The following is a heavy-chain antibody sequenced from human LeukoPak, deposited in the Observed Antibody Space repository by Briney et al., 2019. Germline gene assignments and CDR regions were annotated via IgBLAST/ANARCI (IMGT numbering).Heavy chain of an antibody. J-gene: IGHJ4*02. V-gene: IGHV3-30-3*01. CDR2: ISYDGSNK. Sequence: GGSLRLSCAASGFTFSSYAMHWVRQAPGKGLEWVAVISYDGSNKYYADSVKGRFTISRDNSKNTLYLQMNSLRAEDTAVYYCARSGYYYDSSGYYPDWGQGTLVTVSS. CDR1: GFTFSSYA. D-gene: IGHD3-22*01. CDR3: ARSGYYYDSSGYYPD.